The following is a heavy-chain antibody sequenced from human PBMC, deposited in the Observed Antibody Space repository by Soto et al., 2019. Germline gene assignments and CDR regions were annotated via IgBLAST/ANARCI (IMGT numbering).Heavy chain of an antibody. CDR2: IYHSGST. V-gene: IGHV4-30-2*01. Sequence: QLQLQESGSGLVKPSQTLSLTCAVSGGSIISGGYSWSWIRQPPGKGLEWIGYIYHSGSTYYNPSLKRRVTISVDRSKNQFSLKLSSVTAADTAVYYCARAGGLGAVAVDYWGQGTLVTVSS. CDR1: GGSIISGGYS. D-gene: IGHD6-19*01. J-gene: IGHJ4*02. CDR3: ARAGGLGAVAVDY.